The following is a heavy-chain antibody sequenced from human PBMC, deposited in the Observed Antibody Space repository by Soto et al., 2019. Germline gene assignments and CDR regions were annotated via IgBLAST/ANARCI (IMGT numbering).Heavy chain of an antibody. Sequence: QVHLVQSGAEVKKPGASVKVSCKASGYSFIDYYMHWVRQAPGQGLEWMVWLNPYSGGIKHPQKFRGRVTLTRDTSISTAYLELSGLTSDDTGVYYCARGDHHILTGSPKAHWFDPWGQGTLVTVSS. CDR1: GYSFIDYY. CDR2: LNPYSGGI. CDR3: ARGDHHILTGSPKAHWFDP. J-gene: IGHJ5*02. D-gene: IGHD3-9*01. V-gene: IGHV1-2*02.